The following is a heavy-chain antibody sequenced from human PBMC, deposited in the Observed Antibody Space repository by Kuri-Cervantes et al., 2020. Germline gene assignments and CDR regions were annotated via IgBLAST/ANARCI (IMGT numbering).Heavy chain of an antibody. D-gene: IGHD3-10*01. CDR3: ARPPLLLWFGELGAYYFDY. J-gene: IGHJ4*02. Sequence: GESLKISCAASGFTFSSYGMHWVRQAPGKGLEWVAVISYDGSNKYYADSVKGRFTISRDNSKNTLYLQMNSLRAEDTAVYYCARPPLLLWFGELGAYYFDYWGQGTLVTVSS. CDR1: GFTFSSYG. CDR2: ISYDGSNK. V-gene: IGHV3-30*03.